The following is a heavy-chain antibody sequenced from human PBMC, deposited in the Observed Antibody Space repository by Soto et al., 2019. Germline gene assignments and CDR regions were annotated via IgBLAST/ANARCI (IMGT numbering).Heavy chain of an antibody. CDR3: ARDRNAAGSDY. CDR1: GFTCSDFC. V-gene: IGHV3-11*01. CDR2: ISSGSTNI. J-gene: IGHJ4*02. Sequence: QVPLVESGGGLVKPGGSLRLSCAASGFTCSDFCMSWIRRAPGKGMEWISYISSGSTNIFYADSVKGRFTVSRDNAKNSVYLQMDSLRAEDTAVYYCARDRNAAGSDYWGQGTLVTVSS. D-gene: IGHD1-1*01.